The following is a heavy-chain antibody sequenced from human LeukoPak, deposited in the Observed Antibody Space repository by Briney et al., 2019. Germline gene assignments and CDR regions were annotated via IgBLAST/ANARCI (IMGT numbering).Heavy chain of an antibody. V-gene: IGHV4-61*01. CDR2: IYYSGST. CDR1: GGSISSGSYY. D-gene: IGHD2-15*01. J-gene: IGHJ5*02. CDR3: ARGSTRDKFDP. Sequence: PSQTLSLTCTVSGGSISSGSYYWSWIRQPPGKGLEWIGYIYYSGSTNYNPSLKSRVTISVDTSKNQFSLNLSSVTAADTAVYFCARGSTRDKFDPWGQGTLVTVSS.